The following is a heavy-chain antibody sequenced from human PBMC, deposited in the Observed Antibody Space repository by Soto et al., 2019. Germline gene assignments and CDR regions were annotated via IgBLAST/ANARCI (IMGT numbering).Heavy chain of an antibody. Sequence: PSETLSLTCAVSGYSIRSGYFWGWSRQHPGKGLEWIGSMYHSGITYYNLSLKSRVTISVDTSKNQLSLKLSSATAAATAVYYCARSMYSTSAQLYYGMDVWGQGTTVTVSS. CDR1: GYSIRSGYF. CDR2: MYHSGIT. CDR3: ARSMYSTSAQLYYGMDV. D-gene: IGHD6-6*01. J-gene: IGHJ6*02. V-gene: IGHV4-38-2*01.